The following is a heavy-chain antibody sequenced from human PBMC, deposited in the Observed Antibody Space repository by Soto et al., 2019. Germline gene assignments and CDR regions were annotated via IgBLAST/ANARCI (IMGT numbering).Heavy chain of an antibody. Sequence: PGGSLRLSCAASGFTFSSYAMSWVRQAPGKGLEWVSAISGSGGSTYYADSVKGRFTVSRDNSKNTLYLQMNSLRAEDTAVYYCAKDNFFEGWNWFDPWGQGTLVTVSS. D-gene: IGHD3-3*01. CDR1: GFTFSSYA. CDR3: AKDNFFEGWNWFDP. V-gene: IGHV3-23*01. J-gene: IGHJ5*02. CDR2: ISGSGGST.